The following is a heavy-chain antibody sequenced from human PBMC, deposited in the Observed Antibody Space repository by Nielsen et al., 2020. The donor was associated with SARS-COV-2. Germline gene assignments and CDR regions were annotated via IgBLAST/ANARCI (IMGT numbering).Heavy chain of an antibody. Sequence: SETLSLTCAVSGDSVSSNDWWPWVRQSPGQGLEWIGEVSHSGSTNYNPSLKSRVTLSMDKSKNQFSLRLTSVSAADTADYFCARGDLVVVPSPLLGLGPIFYSFYLDVWGKGTTVIVSS. CDR1: GDSVSSNDW. V-gene: IGHV4-4*02. CDR2: VSHSGST. J-gene: IGHJ6*03. D-gene: IGHD2-2*02. CDR3: ARGDLVVVPSPLLGLGPIFYSFYLDV.